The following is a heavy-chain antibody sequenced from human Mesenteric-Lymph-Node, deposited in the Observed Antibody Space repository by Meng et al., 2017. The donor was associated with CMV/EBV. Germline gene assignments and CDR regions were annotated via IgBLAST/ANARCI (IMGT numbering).Heavy chain of an antibody. J-gene: IGHJ3*02. CDR2: ISGSGGST. V-gene: IGHV3-23*01. Sequence: GESLKISCAASGFTFSSYAMSWVRQAPGKGLEWVSAISGSGGSTYYADSVKGRFTISRDNSKNTLYLQMNSLRTEDTAVYYCAKETIPVTVVILDAFEIWGQGIMVTVSS. CDR3: AKETIPVTVVILDAFEI. D-gene: IGHD2/OR15-2a*01. CDR1: GFTFSSYA.